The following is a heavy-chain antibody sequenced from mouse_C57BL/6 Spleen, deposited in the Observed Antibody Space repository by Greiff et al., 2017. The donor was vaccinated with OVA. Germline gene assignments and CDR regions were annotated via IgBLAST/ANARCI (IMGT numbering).Heavy chain of an antibody. Sequence: EVQLQQSGPELVKPGASVKISCKASGYTFTDYYMNWVKQSHGKSLEWIGDINPNNGGTSYNQKFKGKATLTVDKSSSTAYMELRSLTSEDSAVYYCARRITTVVGRLDYWGQGTTLTVSS. V-gene: IGHV1-26*01. D-gene: IGHD1-1*01. J-gene: IGHJ2*01. CDR1: GYTFTDYY. CDR2: INPNNGGT. CDR3: ARRITTVVGRLDY.